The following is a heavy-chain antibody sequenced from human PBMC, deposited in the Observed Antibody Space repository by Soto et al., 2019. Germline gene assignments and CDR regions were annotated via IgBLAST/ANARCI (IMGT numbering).Heavy chain of an antibody. Sequence: SETLSLTCTVSGGSIRTSNYHWGWIRQPPGKGLEWVGSIHYSGNTHYSPSLTNRVTMSVDTSNNQFSLKLNSVTAADTAVYFCVNHHTAHIFFYWGQGALVTVYS. V-gene: IGHV4-39*01. CDR1: GGSIRTSNYH. D-gene: IGHD3-9*01. CDR2: IHYSGNT. CDR3: VNHHTAHIFFY. J-gene: IGHJ4*02.